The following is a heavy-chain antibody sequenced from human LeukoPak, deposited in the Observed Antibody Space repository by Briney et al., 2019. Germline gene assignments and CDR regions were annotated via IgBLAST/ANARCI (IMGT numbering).Heavy chain of an antibody. V-gene: IGHV3-23*01. J-gene: IGHJ4*02. D-gene: IGHD2-2*01. CDR3: SKWKAIVLVPAARSPIDY. Sequence: GGSLRLSCAASGYTFSNYGMSWVREAPGKGLEWVSAISGSGVTTYYADSVKGRFTISRDNSKHTLYLQMNSLRAEDTAVYYCSKWKAIVLVPAARSPIDYWGQGTLVTVSS. CDR2: ISGSGVTT. CDR1: GYTFSNYG.